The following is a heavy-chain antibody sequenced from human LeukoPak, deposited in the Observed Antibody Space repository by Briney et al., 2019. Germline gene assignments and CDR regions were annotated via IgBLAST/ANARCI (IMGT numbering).Heavy chain of an antibody. CDR2: ISSSSYI. CDR1: GFTFSSYS. Sequence: PGGSLRLSCAASGFTFSSYSMNWVRQAPGKGLEWVSSISSSSYIYYADSVKGRFTISRDNAKNSLYLQMNSLRAEDTAVYYCANPGYSSGWSPAWGQGTLVTVSS. D-gene: IGHD6-19*01. J-gene: IGHJ4*02. CDR3: ANPGYSSGWSPA. V-gene: IGHV3-21*01.